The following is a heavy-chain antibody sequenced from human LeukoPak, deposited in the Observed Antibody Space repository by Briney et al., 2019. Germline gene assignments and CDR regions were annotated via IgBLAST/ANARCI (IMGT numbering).Heavy chain of an antibody. D-gene: IGHD3-16*02. V-gene: IGHV1-69*13. CDR1: GGTFSSYA. Sequence: ASVKVSCKASGGTFSSYAISWVRQAPGQGLAWMGGIIPIFGTANYAQKFQGRVTITADESTSTAYMELSSLRSEDTAVYYCARGKKSLGELSLGAFDIWGQGTMVTVSS. CDR3: ARGKKSLGELSLGAFDI. J-gene: IGHJ3*02. CDR2: IIPIFGTA.